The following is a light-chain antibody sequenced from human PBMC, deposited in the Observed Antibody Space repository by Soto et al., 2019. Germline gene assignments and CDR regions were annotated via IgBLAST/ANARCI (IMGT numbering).Light chain of an antibody. CDR1: SSNIGSNT. Sequence: QSVLTQPPSASGTPGQRVTISCSGSSSNIGSNTVNWYQQLPGTAPKLLIYSNNQQPSGVPDRFSGSKSGTSASLAISGLQSEDEADYYCAAWDDSLNGPGYVFGTGTKLTVL. CDR2: SNN. V-gene: IGLV1-44*01. J-gene: IGLJ1*01. CDR3: AAWDDSLNGPGYV.